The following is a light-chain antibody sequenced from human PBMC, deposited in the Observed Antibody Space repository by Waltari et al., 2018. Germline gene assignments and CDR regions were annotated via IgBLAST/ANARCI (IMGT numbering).Light chain of an antibody. CDR3: GSWDRSLSGWV. CDR1: SSNIASNL. J-gene: IGLJ3*02. Sequence: QSVLTQPPSVSAAPGQKVTISCSGSSSNIASNLVSWYQQFPGTAPQLLIYEDNPRPSGIPDRFSASKSGTSTTLGITGLQTGDEADYYCGSWDRSLSGWVFGGGTKLTVL. V-gene: IGLV1-51*02. CDR2: EDN.